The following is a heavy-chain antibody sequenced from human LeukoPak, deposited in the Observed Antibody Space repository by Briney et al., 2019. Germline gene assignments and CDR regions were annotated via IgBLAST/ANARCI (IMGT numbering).Heavy chain of an antibody. J-gene: IGHJ6*03. CDR3: ARVQNPPWKSVWSDSYMDV. V-gene: IGHV1-69*05. D-gene: IGHD3-3*01. CDR2: IIPIFGTA. Sequence: SVKVSCKASGGTFSSYAISWVRQAPGQGLEWMGGIIPIFGTANYAQKFQGRVTITTDESTSTAYMELSSPRSEDTAVYYCARVQNPPWKSVWSDSYMDVWGKGTTVTVSS. CDR1: GGTFSSYA.